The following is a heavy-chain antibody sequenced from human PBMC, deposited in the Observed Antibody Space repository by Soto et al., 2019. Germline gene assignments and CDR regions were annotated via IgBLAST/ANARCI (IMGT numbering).Heavy chain of an antibody. CDR2: IYYSGST. CDR3: AREVRRGYPTSDIVVVPAATSNWFDP. J-gene: IGHJ5*02. D-gene: IGHD2-2*01. CDR1: GGSISSYY. V-gene: IGHV4-59*01. Sequence: SETLSLTCTVSGGSISSYYWSWIRQPPGKGLEWIGYIYYSGSTNYDPSLKSRVTISVDTSKNQFSLKLSSVTAADTAVYYCAREVRRGYPTSDIVVVPAATSNWFDPWGQGTLVTVSS.